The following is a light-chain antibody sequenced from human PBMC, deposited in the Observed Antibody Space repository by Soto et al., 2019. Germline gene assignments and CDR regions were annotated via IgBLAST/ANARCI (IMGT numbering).Light chain of an antibody. CDR3: QQRSNWF. J-gene: IGKJ2*01. V-gene: IGKV3-11*01. CDR2: AAS. Sequence: EIVLTQSPATLSLSPGERATLSCKASQSVSSYLAWYQQKPGQAPRLLIYAASSRATGIPARFSGSGSGTDFTLTISSLEPEDVAVYYCQQRSNWFFGQGTKLEIK. CDR1: QSVSSY.